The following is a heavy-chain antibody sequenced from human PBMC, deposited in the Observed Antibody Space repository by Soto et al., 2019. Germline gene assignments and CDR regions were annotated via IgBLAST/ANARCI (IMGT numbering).Heavy chain of an antibody. V-gene: IGHV3-21*01. D-gene: IGHD6-13*01. Sequence: GGSLRLSCAASGFTFSSYSMNWVRQAPGKGLEWVSSISSSSSYIYYADSVKGRFTISRDNAKNSLYLQMNSLRAEDTAVYYCASLRGIAAVDKYYYYGMDVWGQGTTVTVSS. CDR1: GFTFSSYS. J-gene: IGHJ6*02. CDR2: ISSSSSYI. CDR3: ASLRGIAAVDKYYYYGMDV.